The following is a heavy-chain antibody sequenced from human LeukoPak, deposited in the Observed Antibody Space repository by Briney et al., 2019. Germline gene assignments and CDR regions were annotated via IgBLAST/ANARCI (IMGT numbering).Heavy chain of an antibody. V-gene: IGHV4-59*01. Sequence: SETLSLTCTVSGGSISSYYWSWIRQPPGKGLAWIGYIYYSGSTNYNPSLKSRVTISVDTSKNQFSLKLSSVTAADTAVYYCARVRSPIAVAGARWFDPWGQGTLVTVSS. CDR1: GGSISSYY. J-gene: IGHJ5*02. CDR2: IYYSGST. CDR3: ARVRSPIAVAGARWFDP. D-gene: IGHD6-19*01.